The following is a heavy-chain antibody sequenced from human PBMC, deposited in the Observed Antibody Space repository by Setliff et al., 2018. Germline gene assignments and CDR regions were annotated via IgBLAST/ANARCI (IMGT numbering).Heavy chain of an antibody. V-gene: IGHV4-39*07. CDR2: IYYSGST. CDR3: ARHGLQFLEWLSAFDY. D-gene: IGHD3-3*01. CDR1: GGSISSSSYY. J-gene: IGHJ4*02. Sequence: SETLSLTCTVSGGSISSSSYYWGWIRQPPGKGLERIGSIYYSGSTYYNPSLKSRVTISVDTSKNQFSLKLSSVTAADTAVYYCARHGLQFLEWLSAFDYWGQGTLVTVSS.